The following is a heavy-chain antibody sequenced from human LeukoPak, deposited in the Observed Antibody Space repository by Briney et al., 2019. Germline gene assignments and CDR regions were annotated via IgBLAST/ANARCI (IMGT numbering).Heavy chain of an antibody. V-gene: IGHV3-7*01. J-gene: IGHJ5*02. CDR2: IKQGGSEK. CDR3: MTASRSSTWPPPT. D-gene: IGHD6-13*01. CDR1: GLTFSNFW. Sequence: GGSLRLSCAVSGLTFSNFWMNWVRQAPGKGLEWVGNIKQGGSEKNYVDSVKGRFTISRDNAKNSLYLQMNSLRAEDTAMYYCMTASRSSTWPPPTWGQGTLVTVSS.